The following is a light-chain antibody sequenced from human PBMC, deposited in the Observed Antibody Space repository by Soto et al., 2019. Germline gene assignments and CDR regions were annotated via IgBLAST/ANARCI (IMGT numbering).Light chain of an antibody. CDR1: QSFSXXY. CDR3: QQYNDWPLT. CDR2: GAS. Sequence: EIVLTQSPGTLSLSPGERATLXXRXGQSFSXXYLAWYQQKPGQAXXLLIYGASARATGIPARFSGSGSRTEFTLTIGSLQSEDFALYYCQQYNDWPLTFSGGTKVDIK. J-gene: IGKJ4*01. V-gene: IGKV3-15*01.